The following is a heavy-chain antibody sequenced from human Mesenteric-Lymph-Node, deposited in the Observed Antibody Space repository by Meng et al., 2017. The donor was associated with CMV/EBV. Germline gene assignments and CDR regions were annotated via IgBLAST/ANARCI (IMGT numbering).Heavy chain of an antibody. CDR1: GGSISSYY. Sequence: SETLSLTCTVSGGSISSYYWSWIRQPPGKGLEWIGYIYYSGSTKYNPSLKSRVTIAVDTSKNQFSLKLSSVTAVDTAVYYCARDRGYSGYDPKYYYYGMDVWGQGTTVTVSS. D-gene: IGHD5-12*01. CDR2: IYYSGST. V-gene: IGHV4-59*01. J-gene: IGHJ6*02. CDR3: ARDRGYSGYDPKYYYYGMDV.